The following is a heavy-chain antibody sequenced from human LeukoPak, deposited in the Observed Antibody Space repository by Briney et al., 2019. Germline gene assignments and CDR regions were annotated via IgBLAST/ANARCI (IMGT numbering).Heavy chain of an antibody. Sequence: GGSLRLSCAAAGFSFSSYNMNWVRQAPGKGLEWVSSITSSSSYIYYADSVKGRFTISRDNAKNSLYLQMDSLRVEDTAEYYCARDPYSGNYGAYYYYYMDVWGKGTTVTVSS. V-gene: IGHV3-21*06. CDR2: ITSSSSYI. CDR1: GFSFSSYN. J-gene: IGHJ6*03. D-gene: IGHD1-26*01. CDR3: ARDPYSGNYGAYYYYYMDV.